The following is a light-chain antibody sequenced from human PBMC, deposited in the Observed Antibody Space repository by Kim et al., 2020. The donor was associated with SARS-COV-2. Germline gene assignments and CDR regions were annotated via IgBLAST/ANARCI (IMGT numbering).Light chain of an antibody. CDR1: QSVSSY. Sequence: LCPGERAALACRASQSVSSYVAWYQQKPGQAPRLLIYDAANRATGIPARFSGSESGTDFTLTISSLESEDFAVYYCQERSNWPQYTFGQGTKLEI. V-gene: IGKV3-11*01. CDR2: DAA. J-gene: IGKJ2*01. CDR3: QERSNWPQYT.